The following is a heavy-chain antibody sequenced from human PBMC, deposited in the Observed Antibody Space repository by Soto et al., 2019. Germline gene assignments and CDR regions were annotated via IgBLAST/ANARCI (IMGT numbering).Heavy chain of an antibody. J-gene: IGHJ3*02. CDR3: ARDRGYPDSFDI. V-gene: IGHV3-74*01. CDR1: GFTFSPFW. CDR2: IGGGGFTT. Sequence: EVQLVESGGGLVQPGESLRLSCAASGFTFSPFWMHWVRQAPGKGLEWISHIGGGGFTTIYADSVKGRFTISIDDAKNTLYLQLNSLRSEDTAVYYCARDRGYPDSFDIWGQGTMVTVSS. D-gene: IGHD3-10*01.